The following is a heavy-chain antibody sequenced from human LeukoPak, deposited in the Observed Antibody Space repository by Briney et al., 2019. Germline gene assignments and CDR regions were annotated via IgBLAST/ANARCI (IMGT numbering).Heavy chain of an antibody. Sequence: GGSLRLSCAASGFTFSSYAMRWVRQAPGKGLEWVAVISYDGSNKYYADSVKGRFTISRDNSKNTLYLQMNSLRAEDTAVYYCARDRQYSSGWFDYWGQGTLVTVSS. CDR2: ISYDGSNK. V-gene: IGHV3-30-3*01. J-gene: IGHJ4*02. D-gene: IGHD6-19*01. CDR3: ARDRQYSSGWFDY. CDR1: GFTFSSYA.